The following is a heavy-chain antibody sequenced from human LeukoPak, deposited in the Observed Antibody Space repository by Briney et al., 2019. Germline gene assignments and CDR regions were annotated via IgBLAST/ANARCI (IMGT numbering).Heavy chain of an antibody. CDR3: ARGLNSGYVRL. Sequence: SETLSLTCAVYGGSFSGYYWSWIRQPPGKGLEWIGEINHSGSTNYNPSLKSRVTISVDTSKNQFSLKLSSVTAADTAVYYCARGLNSGYVRLWGQGTLVTVSP. D-gene: IGHD5-12*01. V-gene: IGHV4-34*01. CDR1: GGSFSGYY. CDR2: INHSGST. J-gene: IGHJ4*02.